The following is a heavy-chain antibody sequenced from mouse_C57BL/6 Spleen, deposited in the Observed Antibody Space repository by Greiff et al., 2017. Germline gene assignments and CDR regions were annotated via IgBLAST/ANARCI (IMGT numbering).Heavy chain of an antibody. Sequence: QVQLQPSGAELVKPGASVKMSCKASGYTFTSDWITWVKQRPGQGLEWIGDMYPGSGSTNYNEKFKSKATLTVDTSSSTAYMQLSSLTSEDSAVYYCARDGGSSNYWGQGTTLTVSS. CDR2: MYPGSGST. J-gene: IGHJ2*01. D-gene: IGHD1-1*01. CDR1: GYTFTSDW. CDR3: ARDGGSSNY. V-gene: IGHV1-55*01.